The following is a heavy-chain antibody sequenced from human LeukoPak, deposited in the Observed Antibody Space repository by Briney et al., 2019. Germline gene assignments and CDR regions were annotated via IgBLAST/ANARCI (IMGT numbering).Heavy chain of an antibody. J-gene: IGHJ4*02. Sequence: SETLSLTCTVSGGSISSSSYYWGWIRQPPGKGLEWIGSIYYSGSTYYNPSLKSRVTISVDTCKNQFSLKLSSVTAADTAVYYCARQPLRGPVSGEDYWGQGTLVTVSS. CDR1: GGSISSSSYY. D-gene: IGHD1-14*01. CDR3: ARQPLRGPVSGEDY. V-gene: IGHV4-39*01. CDR2: IYYSGST.